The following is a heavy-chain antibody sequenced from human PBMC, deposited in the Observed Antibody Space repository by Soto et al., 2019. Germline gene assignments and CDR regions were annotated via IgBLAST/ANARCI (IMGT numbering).Heavy chain of an antibody. CDR2: TYYRSKWYN. J-gene: IGHJ2*01. V-gene: IGHV6-1*01. CDR3: ASHKRGHWYFDL. Sequence: QVQLQQSGPGLVKPSQTLSLTCGISGDSVSSNNAAWNWIRQSPSRGLEWLGRTYYRSKWYNDYAVSVKSRITINSATSKNQYSLQLNSVTPADTAVYYCASHKRGHWYFDLWGRGTLVTVSS. CDR1: GDSVSSNNAA. D-gene: IGHD6-25*01.